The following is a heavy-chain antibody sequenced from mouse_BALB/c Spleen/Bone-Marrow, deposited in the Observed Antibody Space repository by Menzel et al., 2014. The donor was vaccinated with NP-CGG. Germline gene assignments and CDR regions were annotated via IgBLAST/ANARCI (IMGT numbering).Heavy chain of an antibody. CDR2: ISNLAYSI. V-gene: IGHV5-15*02. CDR1: GFNFSDYG. Sequence: EVQGVESGGGVVQPGGSRKLSCAASGFNFSDYGMAWVQLAPGKGPEWVAFISNLAYSIYYADTVTGRFTISRENAKNTLYLEMSSLRFEDTAMYYCTRDRGYDGGYYFDYWGQGTTLTVSS. J-gene: IGHJ2*01. CDR3: TRDRGYDGGYYFDY. D-gene: IGHD2-2*01.